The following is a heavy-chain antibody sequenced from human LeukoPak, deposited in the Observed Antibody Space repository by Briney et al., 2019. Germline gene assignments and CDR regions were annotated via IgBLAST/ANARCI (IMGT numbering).Heavy chain of an antibody. Sequence: PGRSLRLSCAASGFTFDDYAMHWVRQAPGKGLEWVSGISWNSGSIGYADSVKGRFTISRDNAKNSLYLQMNSLRAEDTALYYCAKDMAAAGDKYYFDYWGQGTLVTVSS. CDR2: ISWNSGSI. CDR3: AKDMAAAGDKYYFDY. J-gene: IGHJ4*02. D-gene: IGHD6-13*01. V-gene: IGHV3-9*01. CDR1: GFTFDDYA.